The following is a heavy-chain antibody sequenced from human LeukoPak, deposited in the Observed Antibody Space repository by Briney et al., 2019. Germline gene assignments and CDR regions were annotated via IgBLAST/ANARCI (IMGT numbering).Heavy chain of an antibody. CDR1: GFSFEAYG. D-gene: IGHD1-1*01. Sequence: GGSLRLSCAASGFSFEAYGMYWVRQAPGKGLEWVSGITWNSDDMAYADAVKGRFTISRDNAKNCLYLQMNSLTVEDTALYYCTRVTSWRTGFDYWGQGTLVTVSS. J-gene: IGHJ4*02. CDR3: TRVTSWRTGFDY. V-gene: IGHV3-9*01. CDR2: ITWNSDDM.